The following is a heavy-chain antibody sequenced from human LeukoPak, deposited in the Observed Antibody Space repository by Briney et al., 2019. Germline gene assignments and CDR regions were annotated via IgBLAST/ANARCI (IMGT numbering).Heavy chain of an antibody. CDR3: ARGSGPHDY. V-gene: IGHV4-34*01. D-gene: IGHD5-12*01. J-gene: IGHJ4*02. Sequence: GSLRLSCAASEFTFSSYAMSWVRQAPGKGLEWIGEINHSGSTNYNPSLKSRVTISVDTSKNQFSLKLSSVTAADTAVYYCARGSGPHDYWGQGTLVTVSS. CDR1: EFTFSSYA. CDR2: INHSGST.